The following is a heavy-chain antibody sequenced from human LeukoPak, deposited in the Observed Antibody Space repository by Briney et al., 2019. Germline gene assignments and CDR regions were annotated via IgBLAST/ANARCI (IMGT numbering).Heavy chain of an antibody. D-gene: IGHD3-3*01. Sequence: PSETLSLTCSVSGGSVSSSIYYGVWIRQPPGKGLAWIGTIYFSGNTYYNSSLKSRVTISVDTSKNQFSLKLSSVTAADTAVYFCARTSNNVLEWLPVGFDSWGQGTLVTVSS. J-gene: IGHJ4*02. V-gene: IGHV4-39*01. CDR2: IYFSGNT. CDR3: ARTSNNVLEWLPVGFDS. CDR1: GGSVSSSIYY.